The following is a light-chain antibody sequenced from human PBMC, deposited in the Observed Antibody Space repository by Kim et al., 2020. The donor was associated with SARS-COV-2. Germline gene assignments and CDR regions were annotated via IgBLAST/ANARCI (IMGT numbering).Light chain of an antibody. CDR1: QGIRRD. Sequence: AIQMTQSPSSLSESVGDRVTITCRASQGIRRDLGWYQQKLGKAPKLLIFAASDLHSGVPSRFSGSASGTEFTLTITNLQPEDFATYYCLQDYNYPYTFGQGTKLEI. J-gene: IGKJ2*01. CDR3: LQDYNYPYT. CDR2: AAS. V-gene: IGKV1-6*01.